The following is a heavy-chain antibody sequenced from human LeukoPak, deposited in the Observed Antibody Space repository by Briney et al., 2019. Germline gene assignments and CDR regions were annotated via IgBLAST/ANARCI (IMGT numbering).Heavy chain of an antibody. D-gene: IGHD3-10*01. CDR1: GGTFSSYA. CDR3: ARDLPEEEYYLDY. Sequence: SVKVSCKASGGTFSSYAISWVRQAPGQGLEWMGGIIPIFGTANYAQKFQGRVTITADESTSTAYMELSSLRSEDTAVYYCARDLPEEEYYLDYWGQGTLVTVSS. J-gene: IGHJ4*02. CDR2: IIPIFGTA. V-gene: IGHV1-69*13.